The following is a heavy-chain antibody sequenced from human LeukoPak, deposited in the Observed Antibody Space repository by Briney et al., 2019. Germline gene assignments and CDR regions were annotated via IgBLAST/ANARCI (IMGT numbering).Heavy chain of an antibody. J-gene: IGHJ4*02. D-gene: IGHD2-2*02. CDR1: GGSISSGGYY. Sequence: SETLSLTCTVSGGSISSGGYYWRWIRQPAGKGLEWIGRIYTSGSTNYNPSLKSRVTISVDTSKNQFSLKLSSVTAADTAVYYCARLPLGYCSSTSCYTERDYWGQGTLVTVSS. V-gene: IGHV4-61*02. CDR3: ARLPLGYCSSTSCYTERDY. CDR2: IYTSGST.